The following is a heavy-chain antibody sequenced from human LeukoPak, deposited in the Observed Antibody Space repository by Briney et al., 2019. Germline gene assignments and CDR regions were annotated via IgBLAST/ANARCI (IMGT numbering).Heavy chain of an antibody. Sequence: PSETLSLTCTVSGGSISGSSYYWGWIRQPPGKGLEWIGSIYYSGSTYYNPSLKSRVTISVDTSKNQFSLKLSSVTAADTAVYYCAGGGISGSYYGTIDYWGQGTLVTVSS. D-gene: IGHD1-26*01. CDR2: IYYSGST. J-gene: IGHJ4*02. V-gene: IGHV4-39*07. CDR3: AGGGISGSYYGTIDY. CDR1: GGSISGSSYY.